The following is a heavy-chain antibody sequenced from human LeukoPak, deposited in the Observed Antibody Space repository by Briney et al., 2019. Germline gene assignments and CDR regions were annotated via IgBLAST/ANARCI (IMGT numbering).Heavy chain of an antibody. J-gene: IGHJ4*02. D-gene: IGHD2-15*01. CDR2: ISYDGSNK. CDR3: ARDTSDIVVVVAEDFDY. CDR1: GFTLSSYA. V-gene: IGHV3-30-3*01. Sequence: GGSLRLSCAASGFTLSSYAMTRVRQAPGKGLEWVAVISYDGSNKYYADSVKGRFTISRDNSKNTLYLQMNSLRAEDTAVYYCARDTSDIVVVVAEDFDYWGQGTLVTVSS.